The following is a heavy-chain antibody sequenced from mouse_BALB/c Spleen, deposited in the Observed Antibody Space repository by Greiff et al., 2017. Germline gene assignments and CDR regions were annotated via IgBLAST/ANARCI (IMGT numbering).Heavy chain of an antibody. Sequence: EVMLVESGPSLVKPSQTLSLTCSVTGDSITSGYWNWIRKFPGHNLEYMGYISYSGSTYYNPSLKSRLPIARDTSKTQYSLQLNSVTTEDTAPYYCARYNDYDGDYYAMDYWGQGTSVTVCS. J-gene: IGHJ4*01. CDR3: ARYNDYDGDYYAMDY. CDR2: ISYSGST. CDR1: GDSITSGY. V-gene: IGHV3-8*02. D-gene: IGHD2-4*01.